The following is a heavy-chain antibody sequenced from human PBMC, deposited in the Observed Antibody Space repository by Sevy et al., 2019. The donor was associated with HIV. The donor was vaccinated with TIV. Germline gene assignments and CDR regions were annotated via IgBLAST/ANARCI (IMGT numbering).Heavy chain of an antibody. Sequence: ASVKVSCKASGYIFTSYGISWVRQAPRQGLEWMGWINGHNGNTNYVQNLQGRVTMTTDTSTNTAYMELRSLRSDDTAVYYCAKDHDNSWFDPWGQGTLVTVSS. J-gene: IGHJ5*02. V-gene: IGHV1-18*01. CDR1: GYIFTSYG. D-gene: IGHD3-9*01. CDR2: INGHNGNT. CDR3: AKDHDNSWFDP.